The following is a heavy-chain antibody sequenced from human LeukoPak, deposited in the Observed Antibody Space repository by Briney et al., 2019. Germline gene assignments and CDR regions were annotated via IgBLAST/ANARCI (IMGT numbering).Heavy chain of an antibody. CDR1: GGSISSYY. CDR2: IYYSGST. J-gene: IGHJ3*02. CDR3: ARLHVAYGDTDAFDI. Sequence: SETLSLTCTVSGGSISSYYWSWIRQPAGKGLEWIGYIYYSGSTNYNPSLKSRVTISVDTSKNQFSLKLSSVTAADTAVYYCARLHVAYGDTDAFDIWGQGTMVTVSS. D-gene: IGHD4-17*01. V-gene: IGHV4-59*08.